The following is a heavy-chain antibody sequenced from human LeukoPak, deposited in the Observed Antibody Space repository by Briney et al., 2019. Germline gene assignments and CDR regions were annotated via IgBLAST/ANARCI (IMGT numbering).Heavy chain of an antibody. D-gene: IGHD4-17*01. CDR1: DDSFSSHY. Sequence: SETLSLTCAVSDDSFSSHYWTWIRQPPGKGLEWIGYISYIGSTNYNPSLKSRVTISIDTSKNQFSLRLSSVTAADTAVCYCARDLVTVTKGFDIWGQGTMVSVSS. V-gene: IGHV4-59*11. CDR3: ARDLVTVTKGFDI. CDR2: ISYIGST. J-gene: IGHJ3*02.